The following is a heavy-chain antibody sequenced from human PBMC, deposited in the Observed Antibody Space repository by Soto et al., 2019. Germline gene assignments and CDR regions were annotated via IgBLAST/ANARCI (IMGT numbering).Heavy chain of an antibody. CDR2: INHSGST. J-gene: IGHJ5*02. D-gene: IGHD3-3*01. V-gene: IGHV4-34*01. CDR1: GGSFSGYY. Sequence: SETRSLTCAVYGGSFSGYYWSWSRQPPGKGLEWIGEINHSGSTNYNPSLKSRVTISVDTSNNQFSLKLSSVTAADTAVYYCARDRAPQYDFFSCYSKLRDRFDPRGQRSQVT. CDR3: ARDRAPQYDFFSCYSKLRDRFDP.